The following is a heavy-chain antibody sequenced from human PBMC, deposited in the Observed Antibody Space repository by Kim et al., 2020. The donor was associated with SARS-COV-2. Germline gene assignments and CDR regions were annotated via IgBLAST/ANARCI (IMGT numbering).Heavy chain of an antibody. CDR3: ARNPPRTGDFDN. CDR2: MNPNSGDT. CDR1: GYTFTTYD. D-gene: IGHD7-27*01. Sequence: ASVKVSCKASGYTFTTYDINWVRQATGQGLEWLGWMNPNSGDTGYAQKFQGRVSMTRDTSISTAYMELSSLKSEDTAVYYCARNPPRTGDFDNWGQGTLV. J-gene: IGHJ4*02. V-gene: IGHV1-8*01.